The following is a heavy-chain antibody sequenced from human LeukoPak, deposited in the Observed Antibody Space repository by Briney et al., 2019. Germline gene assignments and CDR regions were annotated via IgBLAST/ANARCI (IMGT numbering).Heavy chain of an antibody. CDR3: ARKTAPGHWYFDL. D-gene: IGHD6-13*01. Sequence: PSETLSLTCTVSGGSISSYYWSWIRQPPGKGLEWIGYIYYDGSTNYNPSLNSRLTMSVDTSKNQFSLKLSPVTAADTALYYCARKTAPGHWYFDLWGRGTLVTVSS. J-gene: IGHJ2*01. CDR1: GGSISSYY. CDR2: IYYDGST. V-gene: IGHV4-59*01.